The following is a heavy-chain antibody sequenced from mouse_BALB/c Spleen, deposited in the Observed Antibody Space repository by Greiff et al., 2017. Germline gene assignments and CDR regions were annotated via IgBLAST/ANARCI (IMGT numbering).Heavy chain of an antibody. CDR2: ISSGGSYT. V-gene: IGHV5-6-4*01. CDR3: TRDYYGSSYPDY. CDR1: GFTFSSYT. D-gene: IGHD1-1*01. Sequence: EVHLVESGGGLVKSGGSLKLSCAASGFTFSSYTMSWVRQTPEKRLEWVATISSGGSYTYYPDSVKGRFTISRDNAKNTLYLQMSSLKSEDTAMYYCTRDYYGSSYPDYWGQGTTLTVSS. J-gene: IGHJ2*01.